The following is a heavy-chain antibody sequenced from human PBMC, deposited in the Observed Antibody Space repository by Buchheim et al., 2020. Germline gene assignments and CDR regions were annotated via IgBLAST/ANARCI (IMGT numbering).Heavy chain of an antibody. Sequence: EVQLLESGGGLVQPGGSLRLSCAASGFTFNNYAMNWVRQVPGKGLEWVSGIIGSGSRTYYADSVKGRLTISRDNSKGNLYLQMNSLRAEDTAVYYCAKGGYCSSSDCYRAYYYYNMDAWGQGTT. CDR2: IIGSGSRT. D-gene: IGHD2-2*01. V-gene: IGHV3-23*01. J-gene: IGHJ6*02. CDR3: AKGGYCSSSDCYRAYYYYNMDA. CDR1: GFTFNNYA.